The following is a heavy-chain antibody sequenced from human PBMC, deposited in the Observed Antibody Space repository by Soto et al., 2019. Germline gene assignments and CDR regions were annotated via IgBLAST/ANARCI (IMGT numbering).Heavy chain of an antibody. Sequence: GGSLRLSCAASGFTFSSYAMSWVRQAPGKGLEWVSAISGSGGSTYYADSVKGRFTISRDNSKNTLYLQMNSLRAEDTAVYYCAKEKRYFDWFPSYYGMDVWGQGTTVTSP. V-gene: IGHV3-23*01. J-gene: IGHJ6*02. CDR3: AKEKRYFDWFPSYYGMDV. CDR1: GFTFSSYA. CDR2: ISGSGGST. D-gene: IGHD3-9*01.